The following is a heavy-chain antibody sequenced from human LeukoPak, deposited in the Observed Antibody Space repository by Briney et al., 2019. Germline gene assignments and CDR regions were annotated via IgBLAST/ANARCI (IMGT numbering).Heavy chain of an antibody. Sequence: GGSLRLSCAASGFTVSSNYMSWVRQAPGKGLEWVSVIYSGGSTYYADSVKGRFTTSRDNSKNTLYLQMNSLRAEDTAVYYCARVVTGDYFDYWGQGTLVTVSS. J-gene: IGHJ4*02. CDR3: ARVVTGDYFDY. D-gene: IGHD2-21*02. CDR2: IYSGGST. CDR1: GFTVSSNY. V-gene: IGHV3-53*01.